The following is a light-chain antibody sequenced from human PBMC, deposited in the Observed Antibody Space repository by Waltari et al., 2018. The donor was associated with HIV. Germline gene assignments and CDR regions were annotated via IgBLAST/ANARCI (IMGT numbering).Light chain of an antibody. Sequence: QSVLTQPPSVSGAPGQRVTISCTGSSSNIGAGYDVHWYQPLPGTAPKLLIYGNSNRPSGVPDRFSGSKSGTSASRAITGLQAEDEADYYCQSYDSSLSVVFGGGTKLTVL. CDR1: SSNIGAGYD. V-gene: IGLV1-40*01. J-gene: IGLJ2*01. CDR3: QSYDSSLSVV. CDR2: GNS.